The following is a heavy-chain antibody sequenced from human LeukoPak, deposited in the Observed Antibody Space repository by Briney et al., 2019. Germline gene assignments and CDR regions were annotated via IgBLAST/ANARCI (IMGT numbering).Heavy chain of an antibody. D-gene: IGHD3-16*01. CDR1: GFNFNIYV. CDR3: ATVPGGYYFDY. CDR2: ISGSGGST. J-gene: IGHJ4*02. Sequence: GGSLRLSCSASGFNFNIYVMSWVRQTPGKGLEWVSAISGSGGSTYYADSVKGRFTISRDNSKNTLYLQMNSLRAEDTAVYYCATVPGGYYFDYWGQGTLVTVSS. V-gene: IGHV3-23*01.